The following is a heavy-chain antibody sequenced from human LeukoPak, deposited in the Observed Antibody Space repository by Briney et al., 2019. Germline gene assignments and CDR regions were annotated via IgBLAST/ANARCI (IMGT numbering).Heavy chain of an antibody. CDR1: GFTFSSYE. J-gene: IGHJ6*04. CDR2: ISSSGSTI. CDR3: ASWGIYYGMDV. D-gene: IGHD3-16*01. Sequence: GGSLRLSCAASGFTFSSYEMNWVRQAPGKGLEWVSYISSSGSTIYYADSVKGRFTISRDNAKKSLYLQMSSLRAEDTAVYYCASWGIYYGMDVWGKGTTVTVSS. V-gene: IGHV3-48*03.